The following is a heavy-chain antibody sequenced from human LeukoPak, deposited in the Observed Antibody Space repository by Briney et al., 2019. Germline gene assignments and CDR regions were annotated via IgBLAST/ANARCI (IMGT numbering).Heavy chain of an antibody. CDR2: ISSSSSYI. CDR1: GFTFSSYS. V-gene: IGHV3-21*01. Sequence: PGGSLRLSCAASGFTFSSYSMNWVRQAPGKGLEWVSSISSSSSYIYYADSVKGRFTISRDNAKKSLYLQLNSLRAEDTAVYYCATYRQSGGDYWGQGTLLTVSS. D-gene: IGHD1-14*01. CDR3: ATYRQSGGDY. J-gene: IGHJ4*02.